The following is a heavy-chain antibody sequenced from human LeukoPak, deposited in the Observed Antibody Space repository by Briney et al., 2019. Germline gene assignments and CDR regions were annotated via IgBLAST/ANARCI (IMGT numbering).Heavy chain of an antibody. Sequence: QPGGSLRLSCAASGFTFSNSAMSWVRQAPGKGLEWVSTLSGIGITTYYADSVKGRFTISRDNSKNTLYPQMNSLRAEDTAVYYCAKDFTRSYFDWSSDSWGQGTLVTVSS. CDR3: AKDFTRSYFDWSSDS. CDR1: GFTFSNSA. J-gene: IGHJ4*02. CDR2: LSGIGITT. D-gene: IGHD3-9*01. V-gene: IGHV3-23*01.